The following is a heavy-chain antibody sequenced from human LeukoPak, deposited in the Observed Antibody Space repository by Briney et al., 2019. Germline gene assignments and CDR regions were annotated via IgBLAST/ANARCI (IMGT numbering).Heavy chain of an antibody. J-gene: IGHJ4*02. CDR3: ARDCSGGSCYDGFDY. Sequence: PGASVKVSCKASGYTFTSYGISWVRQAPGQGLEWMGWISAYNGNTNYAQKLQGRVTMTTDTSTSTAYMELRSLRSDDTAVYYCARDCSGGSCYDGFDYWSQGTLVTVSS. CDR2: ISAYNGNT. D-gene: IGHD2-15*01. CDR1: GYTFTSYG. V-gene: IGHV1-18*01.